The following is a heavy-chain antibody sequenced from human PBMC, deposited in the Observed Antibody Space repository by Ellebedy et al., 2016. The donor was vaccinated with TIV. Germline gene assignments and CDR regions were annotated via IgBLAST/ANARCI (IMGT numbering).Heavy chain of an antibody. CDR2: VYFSGTT. D-gene: IGHD2-15*01. J-gene: IGHJ4*02. CDR3: ARTHQGYLFDH. Sequence: SETLSLTXTASRGSISRYFLRWARQSPGKGLDWVAFVYFSGTTKYNPSLKSRVTISVDTSKNQFSLKLSSVTTADTAVYYCARTHQGYLFDHWGQGTLVTASS. CDR1: RGSISRYF. V-gene: IGHV4-59*01.